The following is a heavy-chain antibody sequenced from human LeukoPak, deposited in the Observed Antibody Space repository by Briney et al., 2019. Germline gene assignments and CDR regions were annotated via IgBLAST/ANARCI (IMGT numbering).Heavy chain of an antibody. V-gene: IGHV4-34*10. J-gene: IGHJ6*03. Sequence: SETLSLTCAVYGGSFSGYYWSWIRQPPGKGLEWIGEIHHSGSTYYNPSLKSRITMSVDTSKNQFSLKLSSVTAADTAVYYCAREERDGDYYYYYMDVWGKGTTVTISS. CDR2: IHHSGST. D-gene: IGHD3-10*01. CDR1: GGSFSGYY. CDR3: AREERDGDYYYYYMDV.